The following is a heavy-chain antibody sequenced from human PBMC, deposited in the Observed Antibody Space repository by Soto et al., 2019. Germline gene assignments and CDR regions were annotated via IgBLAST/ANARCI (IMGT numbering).Heavy chain of an antibody. J-gene: IGHJ5*02. Sequence: QLQLQESGSGLVKPSQTLSLTCAVSGGSISSGGYSWSWIRQPPGKGLEWIGYIYHSGSTYYNPSLTGRVTLSVDRSKNQFPLKLRSVTAADTAVYYCARGESRSPRWFDPWGQGTLVTGSS. CDR1: GGSISSGGYS. D-gene: IGHD6-13*01. CDR2: IYHSGST. V-gene: IGHV4-30-2*01. CDR3: ARGESRSPRWFDP.